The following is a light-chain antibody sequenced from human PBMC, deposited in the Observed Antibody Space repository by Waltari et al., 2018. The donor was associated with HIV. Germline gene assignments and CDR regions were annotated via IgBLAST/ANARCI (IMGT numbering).Light chain of an antibody. CDR3: QQYNSYWYT. CDR2: KAS. J-gene: IGKJ2*01. V-gene: IGKV1-5*03. CDR1: QTIRGW. Sequence: DIQMNQSPSTLSASVGDRVTITCRASQTIRGWLAWYQQKPGKAPKLLIYKASNLQSGVPSRFSGSGSGTEFTLTISSLQPDDSATYYCQQYNSYWYTFGPGTKLEI.